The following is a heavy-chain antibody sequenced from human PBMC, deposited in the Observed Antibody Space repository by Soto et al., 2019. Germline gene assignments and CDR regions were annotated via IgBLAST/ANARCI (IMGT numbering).Heavy chain of an antibody. Sequence: PSETLSLTCTVSGGSISSGDYYWSWIRQPPGKGLEWIGYIYYSGSTYYNPSLKSRVTISVDTSKNQFSLRLSSVTAADTAAYYCARGRFLEWLLSRWFDPWGQGTLLTISS. CDR1: GGSISSGDYY. V-gene: IGHV4-30-4*01. CDR3: ARGRFLEWLLSRWFDP. CDR2: IYYSGST. D-gene: IGHD3-3*01. J-gene: IGHJ5*02.